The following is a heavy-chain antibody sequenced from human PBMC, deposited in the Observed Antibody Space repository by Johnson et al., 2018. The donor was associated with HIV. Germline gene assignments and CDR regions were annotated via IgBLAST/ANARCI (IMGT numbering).Heavy chain of an antibody. J-gene: IGHJ3*02. V-gene: IGHV3-48*03. Sequence: EVQLVESGGGLVQPGGSLRLSCAASRFAVIRRYLYWVRQAPGKGLEWISYISPSGTTVYYADSVKGRFTISRDNAKKSLYVQMKSLKVEDTAIYYCVRESTPWGGDYVGYGFDMWGQGTMVTVSS. CDR2: ISPSGTTV. CDR1: RFAVIRRY. D-gene: IGHD4-17*01. CDR3: VRESTPWGGDYVGYGFDM.